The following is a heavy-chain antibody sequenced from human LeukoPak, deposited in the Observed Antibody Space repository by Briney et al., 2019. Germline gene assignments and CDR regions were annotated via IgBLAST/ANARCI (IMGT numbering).Heavy chain of an antibody. CDR1: GGSISSYY. CDR3: ARAPYYYDSSGYLDY. CDR2: IYYSGST. V-gene: IGHV4-59*01. D-gene: IGHD3-22*01. Sequence: PSETLSFTCTVSGGSISSYYWSWIRQPPGKGLEWIGYIYYSGSTNYNPSLKSRVTISVDTSKNQFSLKLSSVTAADTAVYYCARAPYYYDSSGYLDYWGQGTLVTVSS. J-gene: IGHJ4*02.